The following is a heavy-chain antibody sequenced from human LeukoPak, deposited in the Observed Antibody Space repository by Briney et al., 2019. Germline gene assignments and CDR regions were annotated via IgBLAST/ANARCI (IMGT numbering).Heavy chain of an antibody. D-gene: IGHD5-18*01. Sequence: ASVKVSCKASGCTLTSYYMHWVRQAPGQGLEWMGIINPSGGSTSYAQKFQGRVTMTRDMSTSTVYMELSRLRSDDTAVYYCASGSWLDTAMVSWGQGTLVTVSS. J-gene: IGHJ5*02. CDR1: GCTLTSYY. CDR2: INPSGGST. CDR3: ASGSWLDTAMVS. V-gene: IGHV1-46*01.